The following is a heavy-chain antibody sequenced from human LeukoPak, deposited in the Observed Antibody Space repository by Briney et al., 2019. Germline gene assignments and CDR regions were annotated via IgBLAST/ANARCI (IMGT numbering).Heavy chain of an antibody. CDR2: IYYSGST. CDR3: AKMTTVTAALDAFDI. CDR1: GGSISSGGYY. V-gene: IGHV4-31*03. D-gene: IGHD4-17*01. Sequence: PSETLSLTCTVSGGSISSGGYYWSWIRQHPGKGLEWIGYIYYSGSTYYNPSLRSRVTISVDTSKNQFSLKLGSVTAADTAVYYCAKMTTVTAALDAFDIWGQGTMVTVSS. J-gene: IGHJ3*02.